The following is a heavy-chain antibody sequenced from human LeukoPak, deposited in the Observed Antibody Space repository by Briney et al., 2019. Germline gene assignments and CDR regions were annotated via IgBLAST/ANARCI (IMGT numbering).Heavy chain of an antibody. CDR2: ISNDGSQK. Sequence: GSLRLSCAASGFTFSDYTLHWVRQAPGKGLEWLAVISNDGSQKYYADSVTGRFTISRDNSKNTVNLQMNSLRVEDTAVFYCATANSSSWHYFDDWGQGTLVTVSS. D-gene: IGHD6-13*01. CDR3: ATANSSSWHYFDD. CDR1: GFTFSDYT. J-gene: IGHJ4*02. V-gene: IGHV3-30*04.